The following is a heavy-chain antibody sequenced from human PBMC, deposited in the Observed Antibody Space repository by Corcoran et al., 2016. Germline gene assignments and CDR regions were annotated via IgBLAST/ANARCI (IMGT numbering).Heavy chain of an antibody. D-gene: IGHD2-15*01. CDR3: AKDQGYCSGGSCYSLDYYYYGMDV. V-gene: IGHV3-30*18. Sequence: QVQLVESGGGVVQPGRSLRLSCAASGFTFSSYVMHWVRQAPGKGLEWVAVISYDGSNKYYADSVKGRFTISRDNSKNTLYLQMNSLRAEATAVYYCAKDQGYCSGGSCYSLDYYYYGMDVWGQGTTVTVSS. CDR1: GFTFSSYV. CDR2: ISYDGSNK. J-gene: IGHJ6*02.